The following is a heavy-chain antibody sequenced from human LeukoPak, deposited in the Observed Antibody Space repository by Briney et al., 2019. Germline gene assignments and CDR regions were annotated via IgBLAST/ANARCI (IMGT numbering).Heavy chain of an antibody. CDR1: GESFSNYF. J-gene: IGHJ6*02. CDR3: AGGYSSSWYGLPNYYYGMDV. CDR2: IHHSGSI. D-gene: IGHD6-13*01. Sequence: SETLSLTCAVHGESFSNYFWSWIRQPPGKGLEWLGEIHHSGSINYNPSLKSRAIISLDTSKNQFSLNLSSVTAADTAVYYCAGGYSSSWYGLPNYYYGMDVWGQGTTVTVSS. V-gene: IGHV4-34*01.